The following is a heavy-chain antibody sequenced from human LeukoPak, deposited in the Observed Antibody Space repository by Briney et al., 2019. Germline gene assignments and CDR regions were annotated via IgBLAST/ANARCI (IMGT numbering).Heavy chain of an antibody. D-gene: IGHD3-10*01. Sequence: GGSLRLSCAASGLTFSDYGFLWVRQAPGKGLEWVAIIWYDGSKTYYADSVKGRFTISRDNSKNTLYLQMNSLGAEDTAVYYCATDEGHFDSGSSRSAHWGQGTLVTVSS. CDR3: ATDEGHFDSGSSRSAH. V-gene: IGHV3-33*01. J-gene: IGHJ4*02. CDR2: IWYDGSKT. CDR1: GLTFSDYG.